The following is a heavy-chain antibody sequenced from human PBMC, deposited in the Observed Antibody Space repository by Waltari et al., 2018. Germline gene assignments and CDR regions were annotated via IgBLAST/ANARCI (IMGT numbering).Heavy chain of an antibody. Sequence: QVRLVESGGDLVKPGGSLRLPGVASGLPPRAHSLYYMGWVRLAPGKGLDWISYISGTGDTSIHYADSVEGRFIISRDDATKSLHLQMNSLRVDDTAVYYCAKGVKMDHWGQGTRVTVSS. CDR3: AKGVKMDH. CDR2: ISGTGDTSI. CDR1: GLPPRAHSLYY. D-gene: IGHD3-16*01. V-gene: IGHV3-11*04. J-gene: IGHJ4*02.